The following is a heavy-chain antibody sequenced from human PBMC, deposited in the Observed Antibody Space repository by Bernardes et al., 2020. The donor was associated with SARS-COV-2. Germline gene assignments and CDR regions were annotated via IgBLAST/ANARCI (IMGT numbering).Heavy chain of an antibody. CDR1: GFTFSSYW. CDR2: IKQDGSEK. CDR3: ARDSYCSSTSCSTYYYYGMDV. D-gene: IGHD2-2*02. Sequence: GGSLRLSCAASGFTFSSYWMSWVRQAPGKGLEWVANIKQDGSEKYYVDSVKGRFTISRDNAKNSLYLQMNSLRAEDTAVYYCARDSYCSSTSCSTYYYYGMDVWGQGTTVTVSS. J-gene: IGHJ6*02. V-gene: IGHV3-7*03.